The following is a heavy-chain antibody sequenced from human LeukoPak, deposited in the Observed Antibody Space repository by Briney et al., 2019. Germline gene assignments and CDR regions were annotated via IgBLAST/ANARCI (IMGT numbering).Heavy chain of an antibody. D-gene: IGHD4-23*01. V-gene: IGHV4-39*01. CDR2: IYYSGST. CDR1: GGSISSSSYY. J-gene: IGHJ5*02. Sequence: PSETLSLSCTVSGGSISSSSYYWGWIRQPPGKGLEWIGSIYYSGSTYYNPSLKSRVTISVDTYKNQFSLKLSSVTAADTAVYHCARPYLRGTVVNNWFDPWGQGTLVTVSS. CDR3: ARPYLRGTVVNNWFDP.